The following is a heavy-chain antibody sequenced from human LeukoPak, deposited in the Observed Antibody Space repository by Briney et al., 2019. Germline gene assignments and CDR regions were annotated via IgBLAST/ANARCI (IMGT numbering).Heavy chain of an antibody. CDR2: IKEDGSGK. J-gene: IGHJ4*02. CDR3: ARDSGLAF. D-gene: IGHD2-21*01. CDR1: GFTFSSYW. Sequence: GGSLRLSCVASGFTFSSYWMSWVRQAPGKGLEWVANIKEDGSGKYYVDSVKGRFTISGDNAKNSLYLQMNSLRAEGTAVYYCARDSGLAFWGQGTLVTVSS. V-gene: IGHV3-7*01.